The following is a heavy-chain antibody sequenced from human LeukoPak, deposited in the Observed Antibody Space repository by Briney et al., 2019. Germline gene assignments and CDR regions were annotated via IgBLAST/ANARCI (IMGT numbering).Heavy chain of an antibody. V-gene: IGHV4-30-2*01. J-gene: IGHJ4*02. CDR3: ARDLRQGSSGLFDY. CDR2: IFHSGST. CDR1: GDSISSGDYS. Sequence: PSQTLSLTCAVSGDSISSGDYSWSWIRQPSGKGLEWIGYIFHSGSTYYNPSLKSRVTISVDTSKNQFSLKLSSVTAADTAVYYCARDLRQGSSGLFDYWGQGTLVTVSS. D-gene: IGHD3-22*01.